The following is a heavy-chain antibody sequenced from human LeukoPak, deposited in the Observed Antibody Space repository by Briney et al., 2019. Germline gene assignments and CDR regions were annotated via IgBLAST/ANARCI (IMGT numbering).Heavy chain of an antibody. Sequence: PSETLSLTCTVSGGSISTYYWSWIRQPPGKGLEWIGHIYYSGSTNYNPYLKSRVTIAVDTSKNHFSLKLSSVTAADTAVYYCTRNYDSSGYTTFGYWGRGTLVTVSS. CDR1: GGSISTYY. CDR3: TRNYDSSGYTTFGY. D-gene: IGHD3-22*01. V-gene: IGHV4-59*01. CDR2: IYYSGST. J-gene: IGHJ4*02.